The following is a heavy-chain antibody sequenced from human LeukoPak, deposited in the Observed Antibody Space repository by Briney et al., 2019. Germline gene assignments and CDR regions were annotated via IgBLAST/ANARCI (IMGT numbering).Heavy chain of an antibody. V-gene: IGHV4-59*12. CDR3: ARTEDSSGWPLDY. Sequence: PSETLSLTCTVSGGSISSYYWSWIRQPPGKGLEWIGYIYYSGSTNYNPSLKSRVTISVDTSKNQFSLKLSSVTAADTAVYYCARTEDSSGWPLDYWGQGTLVTISS. CDR2: IYYSGST. J-gene: IGHJ4*02. CDR1: GGSISSYY. D-gene: IGHD6-19*01.